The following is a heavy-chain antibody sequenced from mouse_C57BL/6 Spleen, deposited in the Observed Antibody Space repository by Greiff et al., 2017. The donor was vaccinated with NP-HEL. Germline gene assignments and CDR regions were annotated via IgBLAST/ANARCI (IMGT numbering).Heavy chain of an antibody. CDR1: GYTFTNYW. CDR2: IYPGGGYT. Sequence: QVQLQQSGAELVRPGTSVKMSCKASGYTFTNYWIGWAKQRPGHGLAWIGDIYPGGGYTNYNEKFKGKATLTADKSSSTAYMQVSSLTSEDSAIYYCARGGNYYGSSPWYFDVWGTGTTVTVSS. D-gene: IGHD1-1*01. V-gene: IGHV1-63*01. J-gene: IGHJ1*03. CDR3: ARGGNYYGSSPWYFDV.